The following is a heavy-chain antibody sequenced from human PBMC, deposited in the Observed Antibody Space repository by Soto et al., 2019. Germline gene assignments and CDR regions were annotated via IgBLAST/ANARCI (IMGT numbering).Heavy chain of an antibody. V-gene: IGHV3-23*01. CDR2: ISGGGGST. D-gene: IGHD2-2*01. Sequence: AGGSLRLSCAASGFTFSSYAMSWVRQAPGKGLEWVSAISGGGGSTYYADSVKGRFTISRDNSKNTLYVQMNSLRAEDTAVYYCARCPSPGYYYYMDVWAKGTTVTVSS. CDR3: ARCPSPGYYYYMDV. J-gene: IGHJ6*03. CDR1: GFTFSSYA.